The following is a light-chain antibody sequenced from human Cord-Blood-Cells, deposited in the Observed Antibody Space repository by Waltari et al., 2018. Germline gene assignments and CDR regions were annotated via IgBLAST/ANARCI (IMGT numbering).Light chain of an antibody. J-gene: IGKJ2*01. CDR1: QSISSY. CDR2: AAS. V-gene: IGKV1-39*01. Sequence: DIQLTQSPSSLSASVGDRVTITCRASQSISSYLNWCQQKPGKAPKLLIYAASSLQSGVPSRFSGSGSGTDFTLTINSLQPEDFAAYYCQQSYSTMYTFGQGTKLEIK. CDR3: QQSYSTMYT.